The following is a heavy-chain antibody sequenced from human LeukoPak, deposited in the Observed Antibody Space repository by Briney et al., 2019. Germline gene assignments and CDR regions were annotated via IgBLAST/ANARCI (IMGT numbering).Heavy chain of an antibody. CDR1: GYTFTGYY. CDR3: ARGWAYYYDSSGHYYFDY. D-gene: IGHD3-22*01. CDR2: INPNSGGT. J-gene: IGHJ4*02. V-gene: IGHV1-2*02. Sequence: GASVKVSCKASGYTFTGYYMHWVRQAPGQGLGWMGWINPNSGGTNYAQKFQGRVTMTRDTSISTAYMELSRLRPDDTAVYYCARGWAYYYDSSGHYYFDYWGQGTLVTVSS.